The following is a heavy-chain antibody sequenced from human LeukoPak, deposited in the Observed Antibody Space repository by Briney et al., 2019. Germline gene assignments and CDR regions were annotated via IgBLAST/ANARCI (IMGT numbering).Heavy chain of an antibody. Sequence: GESLKISCKGSGYSFTSYWIGWVRQMPGKGLEWMGIIDPGDSDTRYSPSFQGQVTISADKSISTAYLQWSSLKASDTAMYYCARGGGEWFGELYTEYYFDYWGQGTLVTVSS. CDR1: GYSFTSYW. J-gene: IGHJ4*02. V-gene: IGHV5-51*01. CDR2: IDPGDSDT. D-gene: IGHD3-10*01. CDR3: ARGGGEWFGELYTEYYFDY.